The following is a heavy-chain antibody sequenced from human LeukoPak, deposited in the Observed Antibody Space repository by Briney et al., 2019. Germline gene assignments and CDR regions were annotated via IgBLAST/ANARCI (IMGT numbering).Heavy chain of an antibody. J-gene: IGHJ5*01. Sequence: GESLKISCQGSGYIFMNYWVGWVRQMPGKGLEWMGIIYPGDSDTRYSPSFQGQVTISADMSISTAYLQWSSLKASDTAMYYCVRGSSTSLDWFDSWGQGTLVTVSS. CDR2: IYPGDSDT. D-gene: IGHD2-2*01. CDR3: VRGSSTSLDWFDS. V-gene: IGHV5-51*01. CDR1: GYIFMNYW.